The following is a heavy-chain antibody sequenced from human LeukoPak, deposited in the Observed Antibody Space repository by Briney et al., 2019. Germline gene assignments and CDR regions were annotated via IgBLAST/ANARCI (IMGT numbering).Heavy chain of an antibody. J-gene: IGHJ3*02. V-gene: IGHV1-69*06. D-gene: IGHD3-10*01. Sequence: ASVKVSCKASGGTFISYAISWVRQAPGQGLEWMGGIIPIFGTANYAQKFQGRVTITADKSTSTAYMELSSLRSEDTAVYYCARASGVVRGVASFDIWGQGTMVTVSS. CDR1: GGTFISYA. CDR3: ARASGVVRGVASFDI. CDR2: IIPIFGTA.